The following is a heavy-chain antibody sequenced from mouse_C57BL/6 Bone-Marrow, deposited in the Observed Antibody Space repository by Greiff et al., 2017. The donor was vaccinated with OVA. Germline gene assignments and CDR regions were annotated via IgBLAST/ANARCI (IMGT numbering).Heavy chain of an antibody. CDR1: GFTFSSYG. Sequence: VKLVESGGDLVKPGGSLKLSCAASGFTFSSYGMSWVRQTPDKRLEWVATISSGGSYTYYPDSVKGRFTISRDNAKNTLYLQMSSLKSEDTAMYYCARRGGYAMDYWGQGTSVTVSS. CDR2: ISSGGSYT. CDR3: ARRGGYAMDY. J-gene: IGHJ4*01. V-gene: IGHV5-6*02.